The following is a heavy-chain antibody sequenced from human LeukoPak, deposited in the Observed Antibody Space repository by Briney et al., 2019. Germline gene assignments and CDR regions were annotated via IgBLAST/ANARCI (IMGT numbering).Heavy chain of an antibody. Sequence: SETLSLTCTVSGGSISNYYRSWIRQPPGKGLEWIGYIYYSGSTNYNPSLKSRVTISVDTSKNQFSLKLSSVTAADTAVYYCARVPAAREPIDYWGQGTLVTVSS. D-gene: IGHD2-2*01. CDR3: ARVPAAREPIDY. CDR2: IYYSGST. CDR1: GGSISNYY. V-gene: IGHV4-59*01. J-gene: IGHJ4*02.